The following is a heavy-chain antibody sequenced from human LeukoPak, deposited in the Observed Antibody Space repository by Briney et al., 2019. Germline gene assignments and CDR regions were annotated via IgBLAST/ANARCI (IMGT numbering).Heavy chain of an antibody. CDR2: INTSGNT. J-gene: IGHJ3*02. CDR3: ARDPPGWFYTFNI. V-gene: IGHV4-61*02. Sequence: KSSQTLSLTCTVSGGSISSGSYCWSWIRQPAGKGLEWIGRINTSGNTNYNPSLKSRVTISIDTSKNQLSLKLNSVTAADTAVYYCARDPPGWFYTFNIWGQGTMVTVSS. CDR1: GGSISSGSYC. D-gene: IGHD6-19*01.